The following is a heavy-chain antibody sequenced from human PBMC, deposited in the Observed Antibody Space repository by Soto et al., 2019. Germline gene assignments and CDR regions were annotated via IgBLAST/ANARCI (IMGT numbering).Heavy chain of an antibody. J-gene: IGHJ4*02. D-gene: IGHD2-8*01. CDR3: ARQMVYAMGY. CDR1: GGSFSGYY. Sequence: QVQLQQWGAGLLKPSETLSLTCAVYGGSFSGYYWSWIRQPPGKGLEWIGEINHSGSTNYNPSLKSRVTISVDTSKNQFSLKLSSVTAADTAVYYCARQMVYAMGYWGQGTLVTVS. V-gene: IGHV4-34*01. CDR2: INHSGST.